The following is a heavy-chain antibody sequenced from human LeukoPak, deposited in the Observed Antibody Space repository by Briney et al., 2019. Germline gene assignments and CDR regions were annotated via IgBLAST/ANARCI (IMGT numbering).Heavy chain of an antibody. D-gene: IGHD3-16*01. V-gene: IGHV4-59*10. J-gene: IGHJ4*02. CDR2: IYTSGST. Sequence: SETLSLTCAVYGGSFSGYYWSWIRQPPGKWLEWIGRIYTSGSTNYNPSLKGRVTISVDTSKNQFSLKLSSVTAADTAVYYCARATHEGGTKYYFDYWGQGTLVTVSS. CDR3: ARATHEGGTKYYFDY. CDR1: GGSFSGYY.